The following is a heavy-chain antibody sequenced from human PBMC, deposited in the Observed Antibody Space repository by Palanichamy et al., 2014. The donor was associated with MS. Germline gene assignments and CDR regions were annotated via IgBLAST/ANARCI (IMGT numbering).Heavy chain of an antibody. D-gene: IGHD6-6*01. V-gene: IGHV3-48*03. Sequence: EVQLVESGGGLVQPGGSPRLSCAVSGFTFSSYEMNWVRQAPGKGLEWVSYISSSGSTIYYADSVKGRFTISRDNAKNSLYLQMNSLRVEDTAVYYCAREYRGSAGKAADHWGQGTLVTVSS. CDR2: ISSSGSTI. CDR1: GFTFSSYE. CDR3: AREYRGSAGKAADH. J-gene: IGHJ4*02.